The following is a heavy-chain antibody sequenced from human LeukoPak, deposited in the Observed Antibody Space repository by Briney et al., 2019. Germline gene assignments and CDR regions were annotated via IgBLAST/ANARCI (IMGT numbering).Heavy chain of an antibody. V-gene: IGHV3-66*02. CDR1: GFTFSSYA. Sequence: GGSLRLSCAASGFTFSSYAMSWVRQAPGKGLEWVSVIYSGGSTYYTDSVKGRFTISRDNSKNTLYLQMNSLRPEDTAVYYCARGGYSSGWFHGFDIWGQGTMVTVSS. CDR3: ARGGYSSGWFHGFDI. CDR2: IYSGGST. D-gene: IGHD6-19*01. J-gene: IGHJ3*02.